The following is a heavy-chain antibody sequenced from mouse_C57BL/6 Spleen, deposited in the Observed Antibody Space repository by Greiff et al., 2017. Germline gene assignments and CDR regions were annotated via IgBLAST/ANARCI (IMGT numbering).Heavy chain of an antibody. Sequence: VQLQQSGPELVKPGASVKISCKASGYTFTDYNMDWVKQSHGQGLEWIGDINPNNGGPIYNQKFKGKATLTVDNSSSTAYIELRSLTSEDTAVYYWARGASNCMDYWGEGSAVSDSS. CDR1: GYTFTDYN. V-gene: IGHV1-18*01. CDR3: ARGASNCMDY. CDR2: INPNNGGP. D-gene: IGHD4-1*01. J-gene: IGHJ4*01.